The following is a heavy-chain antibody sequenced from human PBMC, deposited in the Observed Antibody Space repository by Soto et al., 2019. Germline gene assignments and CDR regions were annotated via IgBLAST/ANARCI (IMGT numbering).Heavy chain of an antibody. D-gene: IGHD6-6*01. CDR2: VNAYNGNT. V-gene: IGHV1-18*01. CDR1: GYSFTSFG. J-gene: IGHJ4*02. Sequence: ASLKVSCKASGYSFTSFGANWVRQAPGQGLEWMGLVNAYNGNTNYAHKFQGRVNMTADTSTSTAYMEVRSLRSDDTAVYYCATGAAVVAAHVXWGQGTLVTVSX. CDR3: ATGAAVVAAHVX.